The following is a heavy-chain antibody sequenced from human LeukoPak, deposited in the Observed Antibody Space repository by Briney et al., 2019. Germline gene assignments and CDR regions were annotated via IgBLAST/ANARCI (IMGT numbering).Heavy chain of an antibody. D-gene: IGHD6-13*01. CDR2: IIPIFGTA. CDR1: GGTFSSYA. V-gene: IGHV1-69*01. Sequence: SVKVSCKASGGTFSSYAINWVRQAPGQGLEWMGGIIPIFGTANYAQKFQGRVTITADESTSTAYMELRSLRSDDTAVYYCARGYSSSWYSRPFDYWGQGTLVTVSS. CDR3: ARGYSSSWYSRPFDY. J-gene: IGHJ4*02.